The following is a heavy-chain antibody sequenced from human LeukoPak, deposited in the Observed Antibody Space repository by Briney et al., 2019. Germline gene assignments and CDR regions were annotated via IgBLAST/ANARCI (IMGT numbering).Heavy chain of an antibody. CDR2: TNSDGNST. CDR1: GFTFSSYW. CDR3: ARSPGYSSSWFAA. J-gene: IGHJ5*02. V-gene: IGHV3-74*01. Sequence: PGGSLRLSCAASGFTFSSYWMHWVRQPPGKGLVWVSRTNSDGNSTRYADSVKGRFTISRDNAKNTLYLQMNSLRAEDTAVYYYARSPGYSSSWFAAWGQGTLVTVSS. D-gene: IGHD6-19*01.